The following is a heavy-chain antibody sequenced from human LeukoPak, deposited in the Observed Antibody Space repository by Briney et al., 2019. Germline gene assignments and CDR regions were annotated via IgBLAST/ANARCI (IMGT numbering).Heavy chain of an antibody. CDR1: GFTFSSYA. CDR3: AKDGEYCSSTSCYNVFDY. V-gene: IGHV3-23*01. Sequence: PGGSLRLSCAASGFTFSSYAMSWVRQAPGKGLEWVSAISGSGGSTYYADSVKGRFTISRDNSKKTLYLQMNSLRAEDTAVYYCAKDGEYCSSTSCYNVFDYWGQGTLVTVSS. CDR2: ISGSGGST. D-gene: IGHD2-2*02. J-gene: IGHJ4*02.